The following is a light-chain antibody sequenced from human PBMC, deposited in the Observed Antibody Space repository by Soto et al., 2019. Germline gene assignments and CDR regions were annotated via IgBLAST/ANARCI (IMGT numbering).Light chain of an antibody. J-gene: IGKJ1*01. CDR2: AAS. Sequence: EIVLTQSPGTLSLSPGDRATLSCRAGQSVSSNYLAWYQQNPGQAPRLLIYAASFRAPGIPDRFSGSGSGTDFTLTIRRQEPEDFAMYFCHQYGSSPRTFGQGTKVEIQ. CDR1: QSVSSNY. V-gene: IGKV3-20*01. CDR3: HQYGSSPRT.